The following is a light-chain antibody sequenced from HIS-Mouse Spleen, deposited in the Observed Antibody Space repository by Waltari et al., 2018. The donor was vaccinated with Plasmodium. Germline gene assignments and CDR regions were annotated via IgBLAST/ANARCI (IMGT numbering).Light chain of an antibody. CDR3: QTWGTGIRV. CDR2: LNSDGSH. V-gene: IGLV4-69*01. J-gene: IGLJ3*02. Sequence: QLVLTQSPSASASLRASVKLTCTLSSGHSSYALAWHPQQPEKGPRYLMKLNSDGSHSKGDGIPDRFSGSSSGAERYLTISSLQSEDEADYYCQTWGTGIRVFGGGTKLTVL. CDR1: SGHSSYA.